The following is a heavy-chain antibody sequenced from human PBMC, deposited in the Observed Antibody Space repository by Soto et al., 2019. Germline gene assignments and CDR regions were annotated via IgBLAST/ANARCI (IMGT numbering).Heavy chain of an antibody. J-gene: IGHJ4*02. Sequence: QVQLVQSGGEVKKPGASVEVSCRTSGYMFTTYGMSWVRQAPGQGLEWMAWISAYNGNKKYAQKFQGRVTMTTDTATRTVSMKLRNLTSDDTGTYFCARTGGGMAARHLEYWGQGTLVTVSS. CDR3: ARTGGGMAARHLEY. V-gene: IGHV1-18*04. D-gene: IGHD6-6*01. CDR1: GYMFTTYG. CDR2: ISAYNGNK.